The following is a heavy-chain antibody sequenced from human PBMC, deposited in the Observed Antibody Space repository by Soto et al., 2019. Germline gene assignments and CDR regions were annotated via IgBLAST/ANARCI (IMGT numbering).Heavy chain of an antibody. CDR1: GFSFDMNKAR. Sequence: QITLKETGPPLVKPTQTLTLTCTFSGFSFDMNKARVGWVRQPPGKALEWLALIYWDGDEQYSPSLKNRLCINKDTSKDQVVLTVTDVHPADAATYYCVKVTLGFYGDVYFEHWGQGTLVTVSS. CDR2: IYWDGDE. J-gene: IGHJ4*02. CDR3: VKVTLGFYGDVYFEH. D-gene: IGHD2-21*02. V-gene: IGHV2-5*02.